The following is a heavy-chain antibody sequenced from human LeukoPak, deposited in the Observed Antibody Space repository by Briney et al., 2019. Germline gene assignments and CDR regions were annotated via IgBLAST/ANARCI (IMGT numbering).Heavy chain of an antibody. D-gene: IGHD6-13*01. V-gene: IGHV1-69*04. CDR3: ARDYFEQQLVPPYYYYGMVV. CDR2: IIPILRIA. CDR1: GGTFSSYG. Sequence: ASVKVSCKASGGTFSSYGISWVRQAPGQGLEWMGRIIPILRIANYAQKFQGRVTITADKSTSTAYMELSGLRSEDTAVYYCARDYFEQQLVPPYYYYGMVVWGQGTTVTVSS. J-gene: IGHJ6*02.